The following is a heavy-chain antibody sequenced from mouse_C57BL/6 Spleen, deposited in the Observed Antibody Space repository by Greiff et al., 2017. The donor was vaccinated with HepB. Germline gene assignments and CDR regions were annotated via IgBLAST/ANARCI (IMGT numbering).Heavy chain of an antibody. J-gene: IGHJ4*01. CDR1: GFNIKDDY. CDR3: TFRQLRPSYAMDY. V-gene: IGHV14-4*01. D-gene: IGHD3-2*02. Sequence: EVQLQQSGAELVRPGASVKLSCTASGFNIKDDYMHWVKQRPEQGLEWIGWIDPENGDTEYASKFQGKATITADTSSNTAYLQLSSLTSEDTAVYYCTFRQLRPSYAMDYWGQGTSVTVSS. CDR2: IDPENGDT.